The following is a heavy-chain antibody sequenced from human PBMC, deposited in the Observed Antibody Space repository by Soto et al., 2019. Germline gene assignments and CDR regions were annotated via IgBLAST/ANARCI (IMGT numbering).Heavy chain of an antibody. V-gene: IGHV3-23*01. CDR3: AITPHNHGSYNWFDP. CDR1: GFTFSTSA. CDR2: ISGSGVST. Sequence: PGGSLRLSCVASGFTFSTSAMNWVRQAPGRGLEWVSTISGSGVSTYADSVKGRFTISRDNSKNTLYLQMNSLRADDSALYYCAITPHNHGSYNWFDPWGQGTLVTVSS. J-gene: IGHJ5*02. D-gene: IGHD2-15*01.